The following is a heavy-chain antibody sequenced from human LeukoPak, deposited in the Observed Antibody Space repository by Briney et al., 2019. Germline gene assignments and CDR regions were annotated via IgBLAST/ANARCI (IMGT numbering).Heavy chain of an antibody. CDR3: ARCVARGPLGLFDI. V-gene: IGHV4-59*01. J-gene: IGHJ3*02. CDR1: GGSISSYY. CDR2: IYYSGST. D-gene: IGHD3-10*01. Sequence: SETLSLTCTVSGGSISSYYWSWIRQPPGKGLEWIGYIYYSGSTNYNPSLESRVTISVDTSKNQFSLKLSSVTAADTAVYYCARCVARGPLGLFDIWGQGTMVTVSS.